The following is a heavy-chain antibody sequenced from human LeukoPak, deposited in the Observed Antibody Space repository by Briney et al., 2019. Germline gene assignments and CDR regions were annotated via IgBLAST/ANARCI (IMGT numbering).Heavy chain of an antibody. Sequence: DPSETLSLTCIVSGGSISSSRYYWGWIRQPPGKGLEWIRNIYYSGSTYYNPSLKSRVTISLDTSKNQFSLKLSSVTAADTAVYYCARRDIAARLNWFDPWGQGTLVTVSS. V-gene: IGHV4-39*01. CDR2: IYYSGST. CDR1: GGSISSSRYY. J-gene: IGHJ5*02. D-gene: IGHD6-6*01. CDR3: ARRDIAARLNWFDP.